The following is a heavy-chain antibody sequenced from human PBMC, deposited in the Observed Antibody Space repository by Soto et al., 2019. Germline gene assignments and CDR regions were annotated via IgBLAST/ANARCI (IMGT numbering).Heavy chain of an antibody. CDR3: ARSGGLVGATDY. J-gene: IGHJ4*02. V-gene: IGHV3-11*06. Sequence: KPGGSLRLSCAASGFTFSYYYMSWMRQAPGKGLEWVSYISISSSYTNYADSVKGRFTTSRDNAKNSLYLQMNSLRAEDTAVYYCARSGGLVGATDYWGQGTLVTVSS. D-gene: IGHD1-26*01. CDR2: ISISSSYT. CDR1: GFTFSYYY.